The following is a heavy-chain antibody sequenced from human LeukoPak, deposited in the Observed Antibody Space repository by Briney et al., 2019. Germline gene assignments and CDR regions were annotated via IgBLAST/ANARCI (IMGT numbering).Heavy chain of an antibody. Sequence: GGSLRLSCAASGFTFSSYGMHRVRQAPGKGLEWVAVISYDGSNKYYADSVKGRFTISRDNSKNTLYLQMNSLRAEDTAVYYCAKGDYGDGPPDYWGQGTLVTVSS. D-gene: IGHD4-17*01. CDR3: AKGDYGDGPPDY. V-gene: IGHV3-30*18. CDR1: GFTFSSYG. J-gene: IGHJ4*02. CDR2: ISYDGSNK.